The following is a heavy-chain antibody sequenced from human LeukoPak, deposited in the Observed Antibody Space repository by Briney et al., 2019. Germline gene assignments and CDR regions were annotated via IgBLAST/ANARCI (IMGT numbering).Heavy chain of an antibody. D-gene: IGHD6-19*01. V-gene: IGHV1-69*04. CDR1: GGTFSSYA. J-gene: IGHJ4*02. Sequence: VASVKVSCKASGGTFSSYAISWVRQAPGQGLEWMGRIIPILGIANYAQKSQGRVTITADKSTSTAYMELSSLRSEDTAVYYCAIAVADITWGDYWGQGTLVTVSS. CDR3: AIAVADITWGDY. CDR2: IIPILGIA.